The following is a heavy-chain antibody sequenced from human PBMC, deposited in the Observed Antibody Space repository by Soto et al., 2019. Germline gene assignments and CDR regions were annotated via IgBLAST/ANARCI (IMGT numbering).Heavy chain of an antibody. V-gene: IGHV4-4*02. CDR1: GGSIVSDKW. D-gene: IGHD6-6*01. CDR2: INHRGST. J-gene: IGHJ4*02. CDR3: ARGGSSEL. Sequence: SETLSLICAVSGGSIVSDKWWSWVRQSPGKGLEWLGEINHRGSTIYNPSLKSRVTLSVDTSRNQFYLKVKSVTAADTAVYYCARGGSSELWGQGTLVTVSS.